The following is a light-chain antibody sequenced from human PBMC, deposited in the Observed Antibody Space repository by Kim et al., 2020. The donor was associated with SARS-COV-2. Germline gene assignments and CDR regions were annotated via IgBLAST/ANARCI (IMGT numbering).Light chain of an antibody. J-gene: IGKJ2*03. Sequence: ELMLTQSPGILSLSPGERATLSCRASQSVNRRYLAWYQQKPGLAPRLLIYGTSTRATGIPDRFSGSGSGTDFTLTISRLEPEDSAVYYCQQYSTSPPLYSFGRGTKLEI. V-gene: IGKV3-20*01. CDR3: QQYSTSPPLYS. CDR1: QSVNRRY. CDR2: GTS.